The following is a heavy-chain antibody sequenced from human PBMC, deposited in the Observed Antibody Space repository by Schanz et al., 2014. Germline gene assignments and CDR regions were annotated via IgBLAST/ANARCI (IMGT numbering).Heavy chain of an antibody. CDR1: GGSMSSYY. Sequence: QVQLQETGPGLVKPSETLSLTCTVSGGSMSSYYWTWIRQPPGKGLEWIGYIYYSGSTNYNPSLGSRFTISVDPPKTHFSRNLTSVTAADTAVYYCARQILIGAFDIWGQGTMVTVSS. D-gene: IGHD3-9*01. J-gene: IGHJ3*02. V-gene: IGHV4-59*08. CDR3: ARQILIGAFDI. CDR2: IYYSGST.